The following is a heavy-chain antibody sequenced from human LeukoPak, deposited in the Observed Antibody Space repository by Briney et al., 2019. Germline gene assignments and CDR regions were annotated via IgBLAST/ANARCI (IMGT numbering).Heavy chain of an antibody. CDR1: GGSISSYY. V-gene: IGHV4-59*01. D-gene: IGHD3-22*01. CDR3: ARARADYYDSSGYWDAFDI. CDR2: IYYSGST. J-gene: IGHJ3*02. Sequence: SETLSLTCTVSGGSISSYYWRWIRQPPGKGLEWIGYIYYSGSTNYNPSLKSRVTISVDTSKNQFSLKLSSVTAADTAVYYCARARADYYDSSGYWDAFDIWGQGTMVTVSS.